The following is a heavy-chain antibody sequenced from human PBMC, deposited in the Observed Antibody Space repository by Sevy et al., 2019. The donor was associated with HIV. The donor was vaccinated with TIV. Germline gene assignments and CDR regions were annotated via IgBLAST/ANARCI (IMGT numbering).Heavy chain of an antibody. CDR3: ARGIKEGGYYFHY. J-gene: IGHJ4*02. CDR1: GFTFSSYA. Sequence: GGSLRLSCAASGFTFSSYAMHWVRQTPGKGLEWVAVISYDGSNKYYADSVKGRFTISRDNSKNTLYLQMNSLRAEDTAVYYCARGIKEGGYYFHYWGQGTLVTVSS. V-gene: IGHV3-30-3*01. D-gene: IGHD2-15*01. CDR2: ISYDGSNK.